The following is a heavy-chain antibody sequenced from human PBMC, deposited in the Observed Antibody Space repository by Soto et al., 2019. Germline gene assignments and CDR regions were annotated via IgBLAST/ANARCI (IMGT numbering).Heavy chain of an antibody. V-gene: IGHV1-69*12. CDR3: ATLGLPNCHYSGMDV. J-gene: IGHJ6*02. CDR2: IIPIFGTA. CDR1: GGTFSSYA. D-gene: IGHD5-18*01. Sequence: QVQLVQSGAEVKKPGSSVKVSCKASGGTFSSYAISWVRQAPGQGLEWMGGIIPIFGTANHARKFQGRVKITADESTSTAYMDLSSLRSEDTAVYYCATLGLPNCHYSGMDVWGQGTTVTVSS.